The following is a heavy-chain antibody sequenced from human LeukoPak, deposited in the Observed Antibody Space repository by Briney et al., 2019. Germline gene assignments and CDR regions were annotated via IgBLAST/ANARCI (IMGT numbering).Heavy chain of an antibody. CDR1: GYTLTELS. CDR2: FDPEDGET. D-gene: IGHD6-6*01. J-gene: IGHJ6*03. Sequence: ASVKVSCKVSGYTLTELSMHWVRQAPGKGLEWMGGFDPEDGETIYAQKFRGRVTMTEDTSTDTAYMELSSLRSEDTAVYYCATYSSIAARSTYYYYMDVWGKGTTVTVSS. CDR3: ATYSSIAARSTYYYYMDV. V-gene: IGHV1-24*01.